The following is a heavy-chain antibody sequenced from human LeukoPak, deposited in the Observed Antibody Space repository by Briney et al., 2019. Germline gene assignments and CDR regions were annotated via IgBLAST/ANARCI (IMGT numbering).Heavy chain of an antibody. Sequence: GGSLRLSCAASGFTFSSYAMHWVRQAPGKGLEWVAVISCDGSNKYYADSVKGRFTISRDNSKNTLYLQMNSLRAEDTAVYYCARDRVVAPTRRRADYWGQGTLVTVSS. J-gene: IGHJ4*02. CDR3: ARDRVVAPTRRRADY. CDR2: ISCDGSNK. V-gene: IGHV3-30-3*01. CDR1: GFTFSSYA. D-gene: IGHD2-2*01.